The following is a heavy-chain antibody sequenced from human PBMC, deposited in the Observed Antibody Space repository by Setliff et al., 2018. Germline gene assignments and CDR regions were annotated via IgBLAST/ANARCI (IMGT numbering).Heavy chain of an antibody. J-gene: IGHJ4*02. CDR3: GRTQVVPASTYSIDY. CDR2: TIPIFGTT. V-gene: IGHV1-69*05. CDR1: GGTFSSYG. D-gene: IGHD2-2*01. Sequence: KVSCKASGGTFSSYGISWVRQAPGQGLEWMGGTIPIFGTTDYAQKFQGRVTISRDNAKNSLYLQMNSLRAEDTAVYYCGRTQVVPASTYSIDYWGQGTLVTVSS.